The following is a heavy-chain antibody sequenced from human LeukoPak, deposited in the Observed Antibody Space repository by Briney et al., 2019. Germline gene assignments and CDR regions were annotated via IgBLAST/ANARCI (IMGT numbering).Heavy chain of an antibody. V-gene: IGHV3-64*02. CDR1: GFTFSSYE. J-gene: IGHJ4*02. D-gene: IGHD5-24*01. CDR3: VRRDGYNFDY. Sequence: PGGSLRLSCAASGFTFSSYEMNWVRQAPGKGLEYVSAVCSNAACAYYADSVRGRFSMSRDNSKNTVWLQMDNLRVEDMAIYYCVRRDGYNFDYWGRGTLVTVSS. CDR2: VCSNAACA.